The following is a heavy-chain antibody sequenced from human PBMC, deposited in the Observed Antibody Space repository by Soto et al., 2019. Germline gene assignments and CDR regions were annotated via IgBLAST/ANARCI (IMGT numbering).Heavy chain of an antibody. V-gene: IGHV3-23*01. J-gene: IGHJ3*01. CDR1: GFTFGNYG. CDR2: ISGGGGST. CDR3: AKGFIVVVTVLRPDDAFDV. Sequence: EVQLLESGGGLVQLGGSLRLSCAASGFTFGNYGMNWVRQAPGKGLEWVSGISGGGGSTYYADSVKGRFTISRDPSKNTVFLEMNSLRPEDTAVYYCAKGFIVVVTVLRPDDAFDVWGQGTLVTVSS. D-gene: IGHD2-21*02.